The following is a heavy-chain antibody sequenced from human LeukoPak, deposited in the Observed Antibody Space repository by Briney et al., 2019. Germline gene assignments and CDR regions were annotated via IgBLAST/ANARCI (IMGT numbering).Heavy chain of an antibody. CDR2: MNPNSGNT. CDR3: ARDLWYSSGWSGIGDYYMDV. D-gene: IGHD6-19*01. V-gene: IGHV1-8*03. Sequence: ASVKVSCKASGYTFTSYDINWVRQATGQGLEWMGWMNPNSGNTGYAQKFQGRVTITRNTSISTAYMELSSLRSEDTAVYYCARDLWYSSGWSGIGDYYMDVWGKGTTVTVSS. CDR1: GYTFTSYD. J-gene: IGHJ6*03.